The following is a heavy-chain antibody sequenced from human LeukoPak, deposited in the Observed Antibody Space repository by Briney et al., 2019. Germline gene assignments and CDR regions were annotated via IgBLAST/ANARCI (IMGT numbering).Heavy chain of an antibody. CDR2: XXPIFGTA. CDR3: ARGGTGYCTNGVCYTRFDP. J-gene: IGHJ5*02. V-gene: IGHV1-69*05. Sequence: GGXXPIFGTANYAQKFQGRVTITTDESTGTAYMELSSLRSEDTAVYYCARGGTGYCTNGVCYTRFDPWGQGTLVTVSS. D-gene: IGHD2-8*01.